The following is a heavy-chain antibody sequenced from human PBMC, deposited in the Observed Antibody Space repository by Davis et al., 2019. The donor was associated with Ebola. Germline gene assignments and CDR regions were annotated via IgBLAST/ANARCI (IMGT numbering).Heavy chain of an antibody. J-gene: IGHJ5*02. CDR3: TRGGAMRFDA. CDR1: GFTFTSYT. Sequence: PGGSLRLSCVASGFTFTSYTMSWVRQAPGKGLEWVAKMKEDGGDISYVDSVKGRFTISRDNAKNSLFLQMNNLRVEDTALYYCTRGGAMRFDAWGQGTLVTVSS. V-gene: IGHV3-7*01. CDR2: MKEDGGDI. D-gene: IGHD3-16*01.